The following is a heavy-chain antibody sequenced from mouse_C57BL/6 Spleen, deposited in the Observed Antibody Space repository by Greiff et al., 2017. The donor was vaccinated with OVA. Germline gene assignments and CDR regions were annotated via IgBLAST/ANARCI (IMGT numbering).Heavy chain of an antibody. CDR3: TRSGPYYAMDY. CDR1: GYTFTSYW. V-gene: IGHV1-5*01. D-gene: IGHD3-1*01. J-gene: IGHJ4*01. CDR2: IYPGNSDP. Sequence: EVQLQESGTVLARPGASVKMSCKTSGYTFTSYWMHWVKQRPGQGLEWIGDIYPGNSDPSYNQKFKGKAKLTAVTSASTAYMELSSLTNEDSAVYYCTRSGPYYAMDYWGQGTSVTVSS.